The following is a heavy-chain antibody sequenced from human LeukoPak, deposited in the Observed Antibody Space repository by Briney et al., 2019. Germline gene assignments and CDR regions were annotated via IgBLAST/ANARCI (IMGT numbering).Heavy chain of an antibody. CDR3: ARGGYSDAADY. J-gene: IGHJ4*02. V-gene: IGHV1-2*02. CDR2: IKPNNGGT. CDR1: GYTFATKF. Sequence: ASVKVSCKASGYTFATKFMHWVRQAPGQGLEWMGWIKPNNGGTKYAQNFQGRVTMTRDTSISTVYLEVSTLRSDDTAVYLCARGGYSDAADYWGQGTLVTVSS. D-gene: IGHD5-18*01.